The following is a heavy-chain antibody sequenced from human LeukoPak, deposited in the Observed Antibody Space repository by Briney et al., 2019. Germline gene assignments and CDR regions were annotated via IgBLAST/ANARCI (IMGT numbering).Heavy chain of an antibody. V-gene: IGHV4-30-4*08. CDR3: ARVLKYSSSSNWFDP. CDR2: IYYSGST. Sequence: TSQTLSLNCTVSGGSISSGDYYWSWIRQPPGKGLEWIGYIYYSGSTYYNPSLKSRVTISVDTSKNQSSLKLSSVTAADTAVYYCARVLKYSSSSNWFDPWGQGTLVTVSS. CDR1: GGSISSGDYY. D-gene: IGHD6-6*01. J-gene: IGHJ5*02.